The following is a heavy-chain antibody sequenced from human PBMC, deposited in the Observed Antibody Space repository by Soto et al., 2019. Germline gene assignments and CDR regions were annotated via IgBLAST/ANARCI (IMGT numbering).Heavy chain of an antibody. CDR2: VTFDASKK. J-gene: IGHJ4*02. D-gene: IGHD4-17*01. Sequence: QVQLVESGGGVVQPGGSLGLSCAASGFSFNNYAMHWVRQAPGKGLEWVAVVTFDASKKYYADAVKGRFTISRDNSKHEVYLQMTGLRPDDTSVYYCVQALGVHGDRCWKCWGQGKRVTVSS. CDR1: GFSFNNYA. V-gene: IGHV3-30*18. CDR3: VQALGVHGDRCWKC.